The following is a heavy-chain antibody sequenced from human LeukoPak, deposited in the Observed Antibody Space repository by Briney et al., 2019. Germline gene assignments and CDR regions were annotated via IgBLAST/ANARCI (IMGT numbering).Heavy chain of an antibody. Sequence: GGSLRLSCAASGFSFSSYAMHWVRQAPGKGLEYVSAISSNGGSTYYANSVKGRFTISRDNSKNTLYLQMNSLRAEDTAVYYCANDYYYYMDVWGKGTTVTVSS. CDR2: ISSNGGST. V-gene: IGHV3-64*01. CDR3: ANDYYYYMDV. J-gene: IGHJ6*03. CDR1: GFSFSSYA.